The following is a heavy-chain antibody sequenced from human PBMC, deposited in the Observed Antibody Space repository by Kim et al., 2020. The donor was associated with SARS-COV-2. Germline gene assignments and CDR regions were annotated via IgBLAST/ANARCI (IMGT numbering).Heavy chain of an antibody. CDR3: AREYYYGSGSSRSGLYGMDV. Sequence: RFTTSRDNAKNTLYLQMNSLRAEDTAVYYCAREYYYGSGSSRSGLYGMDVWGQGTTVTVSS. V-gene: IGHV3-74*01. D-gene: IGHD3-10*01. J-gene: IGHJ6*02.